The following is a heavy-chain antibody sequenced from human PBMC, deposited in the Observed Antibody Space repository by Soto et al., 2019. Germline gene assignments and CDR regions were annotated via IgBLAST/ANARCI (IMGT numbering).Heavy chain of an antibody. CDR3: ARIPISAWYDGWYFDY. J-gene: IGHJ4*02. V-gene: IGHV2-70*01. CDR1: GFSLSSGGLC. CDR2: IDWDDAK. Sequence: GSGPTLVNPTQTLTLTCAFAGFSLSSGGLCVGWIRQPPGKALEWLAIIDWDDAKYYSTSLKTRLTISKDTSTNQVVLTMTNMDPVDTATYYCARIPISAWYDGWYFDYWGPGALVTVSS. D-gene: IGHD6-19*01.